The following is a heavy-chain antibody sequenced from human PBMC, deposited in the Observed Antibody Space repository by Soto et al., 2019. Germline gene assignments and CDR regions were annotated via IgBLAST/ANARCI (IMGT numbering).Heavy chain of an antibody. Sequence: QITLKESGPTLVKPTQTLTLTCTFSGFSFTTAGIGVGWIGQPPGKALEWLALIYWDDDKRYSPSLNSSLTITKDASRNQVGLTLTIPDPADTAIYYCAHLGWAGSGIRYYIDYWGQGTLVTVSS. CDR2: IYWDDDK. CDR1: GFSFTTAGIG. J-gene: IGHJ4*02. D-gene: IGHD6-19*01. CDR3: AHLGWAGSGIRYYIDY. V-gene: IGHV2-5*02.